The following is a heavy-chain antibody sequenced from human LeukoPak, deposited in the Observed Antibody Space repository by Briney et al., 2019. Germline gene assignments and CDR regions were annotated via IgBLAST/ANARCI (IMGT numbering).Heavy chain of an antibody. CDR2: ISYDGSNK. V-gene: IGHV3-30*03. D-gene: IGHD3-9*01. CDR3: ARVGGVRYFDWLSQTNFDY. CDR1: GFTFSSYG. Sequence: GGSLRLSCAASGFTFSSYGMHWVRQAPGKGLEWVAVISYDGSNKYYADSVKGRFTISRDNSKNTLYLQMNSLRAEDTAVYYCARVGGVRYFDWLSQTNFDYWGQGTLVTVSS. J-gene: IGHJ4*02.